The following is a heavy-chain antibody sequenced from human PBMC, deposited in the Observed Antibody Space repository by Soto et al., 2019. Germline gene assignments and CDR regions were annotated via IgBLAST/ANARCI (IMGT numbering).Heavy chain of an antibody. J-gene: IGHJ4*02. V-gene: IGHV4-59*08. CDR1: GGSISSYY. CDR3: ASMGYHYGSGSYPLDY. D-gene: IGHD3-10*01. CDR2: LYNSGST. Sequence: QVQLQESGPGLVKPSETLSLTCTVSGGSISSYYWTWIRQPPGKGLEWIGFLYNSGSTHYNPSLKSRATISVDTSKNQFSLKLRSVTAADTAVYYCASMGYHYGSGSYPLDYWGQGTLVTVSS.